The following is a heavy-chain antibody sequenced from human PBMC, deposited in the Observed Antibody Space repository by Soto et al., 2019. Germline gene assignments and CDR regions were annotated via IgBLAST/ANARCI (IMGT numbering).Heavy chain of an antibody. CDR2: ISASGGRP. J-gene: IGHJ4*02. CDR3: AKLSSPINDISAAGPDY. Sequence: GSLRLVSPASGLTGSSSAMSWGRQAPGKGLEWVSAISASGGRPYNAASVKGRFAISRDNSKTTLYVQMNSLRAEDTAVYYFAKLSSPINDISAAGPDYCGQGTLVTVSS. V-gene: IGHV3-23*01. D-gene: IGHD6-13*01. CDR1: GLTGSSSA.